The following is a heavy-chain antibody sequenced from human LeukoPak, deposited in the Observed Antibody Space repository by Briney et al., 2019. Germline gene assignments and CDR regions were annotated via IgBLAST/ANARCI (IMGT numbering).Heavy chain of an antibody. J-gene: IGHJ4*02. CDR1: GGTFSSYA. D-gene: IGHD1-26*01. CDR3: ARETVNSGSTFSFDY. Sequence: ASVKVSCKASGGTFSSYAISWVRQAPGQGLEWMGGIIPIFGTANYAQKLQGRVTITADESTSTAYMELSSLRSEDTAVYYCARETVNSGSTFSFDYWGQGTLVTVSS. CDR2: IIPIFGTA. V-gene: IGHV1-69*13.